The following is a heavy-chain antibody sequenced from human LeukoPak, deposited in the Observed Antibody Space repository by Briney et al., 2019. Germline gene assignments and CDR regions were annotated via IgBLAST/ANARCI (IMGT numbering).Heavy chain of an antibody. D-gene: IGHD3-22*01. J-gene: IGHJ4*02. V-gene: IGHV1-3*01. CDR1: GYTFTSYA. Sequence: ASVKVSCKASGYTFTSYAMHWVRQAPGQRLEWMGWINAGNGNTKYSQKFQGRVTITRDTSASTAYMELSSLRSEDTAVYYCARGRRYYYDSYPDDYWGQGTLVTVSS. CDR2: INAGNGNT. CDR3: ARGRRYYYDSYPDDY.